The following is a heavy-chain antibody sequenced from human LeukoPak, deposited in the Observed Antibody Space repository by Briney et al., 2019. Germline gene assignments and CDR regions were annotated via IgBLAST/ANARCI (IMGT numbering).Heavy chain of an antibody. CDR2: VYYSGST. CDR1: GGSISNYY. V-gene: IGHV4-59*01. J-gene: IGHJ4*02. Sequence: TSETLSLTCTVSGGSISNYYWTWHRQPPGKGLEWIGYVYYSGSTNYNPSLKSRVTISVDTSKNQFSLKLSSVTAADTAVYYCARSKYHLLYWGQGTLVTVSS. CDR3: ARSKYHLLY. D-gene: IGHD2-2*01.